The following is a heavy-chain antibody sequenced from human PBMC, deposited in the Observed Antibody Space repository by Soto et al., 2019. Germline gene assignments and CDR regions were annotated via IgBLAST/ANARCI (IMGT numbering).Heavy chain of an antibody. J-gene: IGHJ4*02. CDR1: GYTFSTYY. CDR3: ASYDYNGYYFDY. V-gene: IGHV1-46*01. CDR2: INPSGGST. D-gene: IGHD4-4*01. Sequence: ASVKVSCKASGYTFSTYYMHWVRQAPGQGYEWMGIINPSGGSTTYPQKFQGRVTMTRDTSTTTVYMELSSLKSEDTAVYYCASYDYNGYYFDYWGQGTLVTVSS.